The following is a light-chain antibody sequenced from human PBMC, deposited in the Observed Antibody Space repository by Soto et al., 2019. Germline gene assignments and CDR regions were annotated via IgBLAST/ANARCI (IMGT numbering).Light chain of an antibody. CDR3: QSFVSSGSGSGV. V-gene: IGLV1-40*01. J-gene: IGLJ3*02. Sequence: QSELTQPPSVSGAPGQRGTISCTGRHSNIGAGYEVDWYQQVPGTAPKLLVSGHNNRPSGVPDRFFGSKSGTSASLTIIGIQAEDEADYYCQSFVSSGSGSGVFGGGTKLTVL. CDR2: GHN. CDR1: HSNIGAGYE.